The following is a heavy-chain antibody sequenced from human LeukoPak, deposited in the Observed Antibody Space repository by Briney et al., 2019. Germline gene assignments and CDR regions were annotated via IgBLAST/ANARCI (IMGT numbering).Heavy chain of an antibody. D-gene: IGHD3-10*01. CDR1: GFTFSSHW. Sequence: PGGSLRLSCAAPGFTFSSHWMSWGRQAPGEGLECVASINQDGSEKYSMDSVKGRFTISRDNAKNSLYLQMNSLRGEDTAIYYCARDHVVRGLVWDYWGQGTLVTVSS. V-gene: IGHV3-7*05. CDR3: ARDHVVRGLVWDY. CDR2: INQDGSEK. J-gene: IGHJ4*02.